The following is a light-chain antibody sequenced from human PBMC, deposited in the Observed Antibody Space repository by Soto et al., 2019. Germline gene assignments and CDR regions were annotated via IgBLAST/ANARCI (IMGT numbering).Light chain of an antibody. J-gene: IGKJ1*01. CDR3: QQYSSSQGWT. CDR2: NAS. Sequence: EIGLTQSPGTLSLSPGDRATLSCRASQSVRTTYLAWYQQKPGQAPRLLIYNASNRTTGIPDRFSGSGSGTDFTLTIDRLEPADFAVYFCQQYSSSQGWTFGQGTKVDI. CDR1: QSVRTTY. V-gene: IGKV3-20*01.